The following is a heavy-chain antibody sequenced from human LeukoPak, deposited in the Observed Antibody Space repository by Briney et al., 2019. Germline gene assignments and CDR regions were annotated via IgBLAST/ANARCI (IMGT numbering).Heavy chain of an antibody. J-gene: IGHJ4*02. CDR2: INPNNGNT. D-gene: IGHD2-15*01. V-gene: IGHV1-18*01. Sequence: GASVKCSCKASGYTFTNYGISWVREAPGQGLEWMGRINPNNGNTNYAQKLQGRLTMTTDTSTSTAYMELRSLRSDDTAVYYCASTHCSDGSCYWSSLDYWGQGTLVTASS. CDR3: ASTHCSDGSCYWSSLDY. CDR1: GYTFTNYG.